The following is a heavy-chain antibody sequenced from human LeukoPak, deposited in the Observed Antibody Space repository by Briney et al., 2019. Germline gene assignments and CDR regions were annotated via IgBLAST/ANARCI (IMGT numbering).Heavy chain of an antibody. J-gene: IGHJ3*02. CDR2: IKQDGSEK. CDR3: ARDCSSTSCYAVGDAFDI. D-gene: IGHD2-2*01. V-gene: IGHV3-7*03. Sequence: GGSLRLSCAASGFTFSSYWMSWVRQAPGKGLEWVANIKQDGSEKYYVDSVKGRFTISRDNAKNSLYLQMNSLRAEDTAVYYCARDCSSTSCYAVGDAFDIWGQGTMITVSS. CDR1: GFTFSSYW.